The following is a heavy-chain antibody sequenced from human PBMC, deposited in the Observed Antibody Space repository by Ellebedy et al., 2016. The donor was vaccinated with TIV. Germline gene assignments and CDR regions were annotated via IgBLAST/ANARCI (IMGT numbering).Heavy chain of an antibody. CDR3: ARAGDGDAYNSLISRY. V-gene: IGHV1-69*13. Sequence: ASVKVSCKASGGTFNNYAFTWVRQAPGQGLEWIGGIIPIFHTAHYAQKFQGRVTITADEFNSAVYMEVPALTSDDTAVYYCARAGDGDAYNSLISRYWGQGTLLLVSS. CDR1: GGTFNNYA. J-gene: IGHJ4*02. D-gene: IGHD5-24*01. CDR2: IIPIFHTA.